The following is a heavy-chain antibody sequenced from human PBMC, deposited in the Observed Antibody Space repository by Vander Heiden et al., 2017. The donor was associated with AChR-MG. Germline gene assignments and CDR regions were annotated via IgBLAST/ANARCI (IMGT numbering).Heavy chain of an antibody. CDR3: ARQGPVLRFLEWLLPNWFDP. Sequence: QLQLQESGPGLVKPSETLSLTCTVSGGSIRSSSYYWGWIRQPPGKGLEWIGSIYYSGSTYYNPSLKSRVTISVDTSKNQFSLKLSSVTAADTAVYYCARQGPVLRFLEWLLPNWFDPWGQGTLVTVSS. J-gene: IGHJ5*02. D-gene: IGHD3-3*01. CDR2: IYYSGST. V-gene: IGHV4-39*01. CDR1: GGSIRSSSYY.